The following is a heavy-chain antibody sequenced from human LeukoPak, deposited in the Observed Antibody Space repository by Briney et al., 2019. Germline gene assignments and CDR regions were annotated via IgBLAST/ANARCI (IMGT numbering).Heavy chain of an antibody. CDR1: GFTFSSYA. CDR3: AARGVVRGVLFDY. J-gene: IGHJ4*02. D-gene: IGHD3-10*01. Sequence: GGSLRLSCAASGFTFSSYAMSWVRQAPGKGLEWVSAISGSGGSTYYADSVKGRFTISRDNSKNTLYLQMNSLRAEDTAVYYCAARGVVRGVLFDYWGQGTLVTVSS. V-gene: IGHV3-23*01. CDR2: ISGSGGST.